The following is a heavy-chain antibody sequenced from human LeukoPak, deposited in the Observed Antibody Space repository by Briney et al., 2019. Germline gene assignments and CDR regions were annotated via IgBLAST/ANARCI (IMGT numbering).Heavy chain of an antibody. Sequence: GRSLRLSCAVSGIPFKKYGMDWVRQAPGKGLEWVAAIWHDGSPTMYADSAKGRFTISRDDSKNMLYLQMNSLRAEDTAEYYCVTHYKWDLLVHAFDFWGQGTRVTVSS. CDR2: IWHDGSPT. CDR3: VTHYKWDLLVHAFDF. D-gene: IGHD1-26*01. V-gene: IGHV3-33*01. J-gene: IGHJ3*01. CDR1: GIPFKKYG.